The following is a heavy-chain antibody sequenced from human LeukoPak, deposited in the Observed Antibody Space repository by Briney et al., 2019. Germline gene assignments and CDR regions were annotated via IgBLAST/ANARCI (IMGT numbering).Heavy chain of an antibody. CDR3: AREGGGPSYYYDSSGYWAYFDY. Sequence: GGSLRLSCAASGFTFSSYWMHWVRQAPGKGLVWVSRINSDGSSTSYADSVKGRFTISRDNAKNTLCLQMNSLRAEDTAVYYCAREGGGPSYYYDSSGYWAYFDYWGQGTLVTVSS. V-gene: IGHV3-74*01. CDR2: INSDGSST. D-gene: IGHD3-22*01. CDR1: GFTFSSYW. J-gene: IGHJ4*02.